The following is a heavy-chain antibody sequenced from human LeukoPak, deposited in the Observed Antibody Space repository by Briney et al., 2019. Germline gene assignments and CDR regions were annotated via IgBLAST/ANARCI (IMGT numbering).Heavy chain of an antibody. CDR2: ITGSTGNT. CDR1: GFTFSSYA. V-gene: IGHV3-23*01. J-gene: IGHJ4*02. D-gene: IGHD1-26*01. CDR3: AKRYSGSSGLYNFDY. Sequence: GSLRLSCAASGFTFSSYAMTWVRQPPGKGLAGVSSITGSTGNTYYADSVKGRFTISRDNSKNTLYLQMNSLRAEDTAVYYCAKRYSGSSGLYNFDYWGQGTLVTVSS.